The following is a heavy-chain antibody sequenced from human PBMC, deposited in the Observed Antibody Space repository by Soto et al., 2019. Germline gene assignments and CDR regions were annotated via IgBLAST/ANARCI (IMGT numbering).Heavy chain of an antibody. CDR3: ASHRDGYNSGYYYYYGMDV. J-gene: IGHJ6*02. CDR2: IYYSGST. Sequence: SETLSLTCTVSGGSISSYYWSWIRQPPGKGLEWIGYIYYSGSTNYNPSLKSRVTISVDTSKNQFSLKLSSVTAADTAVYYCASHRDGYNSGYYYYYGMDVWGQGTTVTVSS. V-gene: IGHV4-59*01. CDR1: GGSISSYY. D-gene: IGHD5-12*01.